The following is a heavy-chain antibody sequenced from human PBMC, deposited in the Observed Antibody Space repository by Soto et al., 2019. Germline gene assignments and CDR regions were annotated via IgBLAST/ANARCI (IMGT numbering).Heavy chain of an antibody. J-gene: IGHJ4*02. CDR3: ARSPGELERGPFDY. D-gene: IGHD1-1*01. CDR1: GFTFSSYS. CDR2: ISSSSSTI. V-gene: IGHV3-48*02. Sequence: EVQLVESGGGLVQPGGSLRLSCAASGFTFSSYSMNWVRQAPGKRLEWVSYISSSSSTIYYADSVKGRFTISRDNAKNSLYLQMNSLRDEDTAVYYCARSPGELERGPFDYWGQGTLVTVSS.